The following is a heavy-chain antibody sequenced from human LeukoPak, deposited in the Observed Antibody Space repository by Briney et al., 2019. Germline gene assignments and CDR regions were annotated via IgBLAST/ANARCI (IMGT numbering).Heavy chain of an antibody. J-gene: IGHJ4*02. D-gene: IGHD3-16*01. CDR1: GYTFTDYY. V-gene: IGHV1-2*02. CDR3: ARDGYPYGQFDY. Sequence: GASVKVSCKASGYTFTDYYIHWVRQAPGQGLEWMGWINPNSGGTSYAQKFQGRVTMTRDTSISTVYMELNRLRSDDTAVYYCARDGYPYGQFDYWGQGTLVTVSS. CDR2: INPNSGGT.